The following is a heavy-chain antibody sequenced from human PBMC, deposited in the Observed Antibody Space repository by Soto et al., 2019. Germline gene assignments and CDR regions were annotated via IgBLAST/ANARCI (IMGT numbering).Heavy chain of an antibody. Sequence: PSETLSLTCAVYGGSFSGYYWSWIRQPPGKGLEWIGEINHSGSTNYNPSLKSRVTISVDTSKNQFSLKPSSVTAADTAVYCCARGHSSSDYWGQGTLVTVSS. CDR2: INHSGST. J-gene: IGHJ4*02. V-gene: IGHV4-34*01. CDR1: GGSFSGYY. CDR3: ARGHSSSDY. D-gene: IGHD6-6*01.